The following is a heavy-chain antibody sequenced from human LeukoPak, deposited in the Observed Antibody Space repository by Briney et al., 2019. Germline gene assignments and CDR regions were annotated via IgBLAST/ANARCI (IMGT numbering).Heavy chain of an antibody. CDR3: AKDQEGYYFDY. CDR1: GFTFNSYA. Sequence: PGGSLRLSCAASGFTFNSYAMHWVRQAPGRGLEWVAVISYDGSNKYYADSVKGRFTISRDNSKNTLYLQMNSLRAEDTAVYYCAKDQEGYYFDYWGQGTLVTVSS. V-gene: IGHV3-30-3*01. J-gene: IGHJ4*02. CDR2: ISYDGSNK.